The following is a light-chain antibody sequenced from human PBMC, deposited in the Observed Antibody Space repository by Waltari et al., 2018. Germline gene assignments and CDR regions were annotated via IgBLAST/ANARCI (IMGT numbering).Light chain of an antibody. CDR3: LQYTTYPRT. CDR1: QSVVQSYSGKND. J-gene: IGKJ2*01. V-gene: IGKV4-1*01. Sequence: DIVMTQSPDSLAVSLGERATINCKSSQSVVQSYSGKNDLGWYQQKPGNPTKLLIYWASTRDSGVPDRFSGSGSGTDFTLTISSLQAEDVAVYYCLQYTTYPRTFGQGTKLEI. CDR2: WAS.